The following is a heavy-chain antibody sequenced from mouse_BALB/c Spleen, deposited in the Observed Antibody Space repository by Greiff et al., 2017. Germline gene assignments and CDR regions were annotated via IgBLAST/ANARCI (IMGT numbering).Heavy chain of an antibody. V-gene: IGHV5-6-3*01. CDR3: ARDHYYDAMDY. J-gene: IGHJ4*01. D-gene: IGHD1-2*01. CDR2: INSNGGST. Sequence: VQLVESGGGLVQPGGSLKLSCAASGFTFSSYGMSWVRQTPDKRLELVATINSNGGSTYYPDSVKGRFTISRDNAKNTLYLQMSSLKSEDTAMYYCARDHYYDAMDYWGQGTSVTVSS. CDR1: GFTFSSYG.